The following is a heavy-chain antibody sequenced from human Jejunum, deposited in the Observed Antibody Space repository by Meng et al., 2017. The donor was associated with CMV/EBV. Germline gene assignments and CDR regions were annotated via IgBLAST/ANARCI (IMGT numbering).Heavy chain of an antibody. J-gene: IGHJ4*02. V-gene: IGHV1-3*01. CDR3: ARTGCSSSSCYDY. D-gene: IGHD2-2*01. CDR1: GYSFPTYA. Sequence: HVQLVQSGSEVKKPWASVKFSCKASGYSFPTYAMHWVRQAPGQRLEWMGWINAGNGNTKYSEKFQSRVTITRDTAASTAYMELSSLRSEDTAVYYCARTGCSSSSCYDYWGQGTLVTVSS. CDR2: INAGNGNT.